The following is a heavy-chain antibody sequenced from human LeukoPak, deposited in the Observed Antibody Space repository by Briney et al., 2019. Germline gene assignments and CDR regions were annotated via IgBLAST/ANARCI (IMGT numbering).Heavy chain of an antibody. CDR2: IRYDGSNK. J-gene: IGHJ4*02. V-gene: IGHV3-30*02. Sequence: PGGSLRLSCAASGFTFSSYGMHWVRQAPGKGLEWVAFIRYDGSNKYYADSVKGRFTISRDNAKNSLYLQMNSLRAEDTAIYYCARDGSGTYPTPDYWGQGTLVTVSS. D-gene: IGHD3-10*01. CDR1: GFTFSSYG. CDR3: ARDGSGTYPTPDY.